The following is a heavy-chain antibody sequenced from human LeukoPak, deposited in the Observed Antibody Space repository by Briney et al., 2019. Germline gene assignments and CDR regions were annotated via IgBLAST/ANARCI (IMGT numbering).Heavy chain of an antibody. CDR1: GGTFSSYA. D-gene: IGHD6-19*01. CDR2: IIPILGIA. J-gene: IGHJ3*02. Sequence: ASVKVSCKASGGTFSSYAISWVRQAPGQGLKWMGRIIPILGIANYAQKFQGRVTITADKSTSTAYMELSSLRSEDTAVYYCARGAVAGMSSTFDIWGQGTIVTVSS. CDR3: ARGAVAGMSSTFDI. V-gene: IGHV1-69*04.